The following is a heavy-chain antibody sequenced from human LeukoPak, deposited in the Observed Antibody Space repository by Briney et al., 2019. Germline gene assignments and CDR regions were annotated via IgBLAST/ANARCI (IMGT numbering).Heavy chain of an antibody. D-gene: IGHD4-17*01. Sequence: GGSLRLSCAASGFTFSNYAMNWVRQAPGKGLEWVSTISSSGGSAFYADSLKGRFTISRDNSKNTLYLQMNSLRAEDTAVYYCARAFNGDSDAFDIWGQGTMVTVSS. J-gene: IGHJ3*02. V-gene: IGHV3-23*01. CDR1: GFTFSNYA. CDR3: ARAFNGDSDAFDI. CDR2: ISSSGGSA.